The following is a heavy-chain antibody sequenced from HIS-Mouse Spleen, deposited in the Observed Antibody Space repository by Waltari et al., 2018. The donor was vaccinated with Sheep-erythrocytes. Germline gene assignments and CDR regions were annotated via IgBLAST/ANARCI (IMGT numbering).Heavy chain of an antibody. J-gene: IGHJ4*02. V-gene: IGHV3-21*01. CDR1: GFTFSSYS. D-gene: IGHD1-26*01. CDR3: ARVASGATFDY. Sequence: EVQLVESGGGLVKPGGSLRLSCAASGFTFSSYSMNWVRQAPGKGIGWVASISSSSSYIYYADSGKGRFTISRDNAKNSLYLQMNSLRAEDTAVYYCARVASGATFDYWGQGTLVTVSS. CDR2: ISSSSSYI.